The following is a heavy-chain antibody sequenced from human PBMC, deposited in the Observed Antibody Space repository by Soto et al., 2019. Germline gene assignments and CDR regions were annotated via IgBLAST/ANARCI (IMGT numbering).Heavy chain of an antibody. CDR2: ITWNGGNI. V-gene: IGHV3-9*01. CDR3: AKDVRLYDYGMDV. CDR1: GFTFGDYA. J-gene: IGHJ6*02. Sequence: EVPLVESGGDLVQPGRSLRLSCAASGFTFGDYAMHWVRQAPGKGLEWVSGITWNGGNIGYADSVKGRFTISRDNAKNSLYLQMNSLRAEDTALYYCAKDVRLYDYGMDVWGQGTTVTVSS. D-gene: IGHD3-3*01.